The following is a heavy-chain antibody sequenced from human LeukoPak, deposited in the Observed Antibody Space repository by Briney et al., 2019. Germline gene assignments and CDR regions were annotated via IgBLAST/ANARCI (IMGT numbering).Heavy chain of an antibody. Sequence: SGTLSLTCAVYGGSFSGYYWGWIRQSPGKGLEWIGSVYYTGSTNHNPSLKSRVTISVDTSKNQFSLNLSSVTAADTAVYYCARGFKGTYYDILAGYRTHLDYWGQGTLVTVSS. CDR1: GGSFSGYY. CDR3: ARGFKGTYYDILAGYRTHLDY. V-gene: IGHV4-34*01. D-gene: IGHD3-9*01. J-gene: IGHJ4*02. CDR2: VYYTGST.